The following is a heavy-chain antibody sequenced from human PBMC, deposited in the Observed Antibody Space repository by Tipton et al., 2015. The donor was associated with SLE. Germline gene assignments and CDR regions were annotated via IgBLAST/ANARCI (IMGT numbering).Heavy chain of an antibody. V-gene: IGHV4-59*06. D-gene: IGHD2-21*01. J-gene: IGHJ4*02. CDR2: IYYTGRT. Sequence: TLSLTCTVSGGSISSYYWSWIRQHPGKGLEWIGEIYYTGRTYYNPSLKSRVAISLDTSENQFSLKLLSVTAADTAVYYCAGDSVSEFEYWGQGILVTVSS. CDR3: AGDSVSEFEY. CDR1: GGSISSYY.